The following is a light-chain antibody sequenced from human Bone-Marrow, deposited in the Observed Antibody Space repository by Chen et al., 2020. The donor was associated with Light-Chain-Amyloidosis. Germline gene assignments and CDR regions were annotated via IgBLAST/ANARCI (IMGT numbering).Light chain of an antibody. CDR1: QFIGAF. J-gene: IGKJ1*01. Sequence: DIQMTQSPSSLSASVGDRVTISCRASQFIGAFLNWYQHKPGEAPKILIYHAANLESGVPSRFSGSGAGTDLTLTITDLQPEDFAIYFCQQSLATPRTLGQGTKVELK. V-gene: IGKV1-39*01. CDR3: QQSLATPRT. CDR2: HAA.